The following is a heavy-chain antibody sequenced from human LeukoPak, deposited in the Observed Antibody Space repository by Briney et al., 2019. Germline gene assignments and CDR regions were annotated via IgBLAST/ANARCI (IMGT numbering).Heavy chain of an antibody. CDR3: ADIAARRGGVFDY. CDR2: IYYSGST. V-gene: IGHV4-39*01. D-gene: IGHD6-6*01. Sequence: SETLSLTCTVSGGSISSSSYYWGWIRQRPGKGLEWIGSIYYSGSTYYNPSLKSRVTISVDTSKNQFSLKLSSVTAADTAVYYCADIAARRGGVFDYWGQGTLVTVSS. J-gene: IGHJ4*02. CDR1: GGSISSSSYY.